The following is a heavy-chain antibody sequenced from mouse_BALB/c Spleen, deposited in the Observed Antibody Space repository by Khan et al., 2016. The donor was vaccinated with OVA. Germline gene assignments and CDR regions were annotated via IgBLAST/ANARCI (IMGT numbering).Heavy chain of an antibody. V-gene: IGHV1-52*01. CDR3: ARDGAYYRNDGWFAY. CDR2: IDPYDSET. J-gene: IGHJ3*01. CDR1: GYTFTSYW. Sequence: QVQLQQPGTELVRPGTSVKLSCKASGYTFTSYWMNWIKQRPEQGLEWIGRIDPYDSETHYNQKFKDKATLTVDKSSNTAYMQLTSLTSEDSAVYYCARDGAYYRNDGWFAYWGQGTLVTVSA. D-gene: IGHD2-14*01.